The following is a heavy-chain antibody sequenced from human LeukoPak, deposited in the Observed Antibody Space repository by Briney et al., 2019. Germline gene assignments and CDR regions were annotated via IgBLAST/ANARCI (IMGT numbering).Heavy chain of an antibody. CDR3: ARVGGYYDSSGYYWDNWFDP. D-gene: IGHD3-22*01. V-gene: IGHV3-66*01. J-gene: IGHJ5*02. CDR1: GFTISSYA. CDR2: IYSGGST. Sequence: AGGSLRLSCAASGFTISSYAMSWVRQAPGKGLEWVSVIYSGGSTYYADSVKGRFTISRDNSKNTLYLQMNSLRAEDTAVYYCARVGGYYDSSGYYWDNWFDPWGQGTLVTVSS.